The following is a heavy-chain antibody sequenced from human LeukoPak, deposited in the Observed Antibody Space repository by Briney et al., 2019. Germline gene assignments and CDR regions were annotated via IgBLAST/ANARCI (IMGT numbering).Heavy chain of an antibody. J-gene: IGHJ4*02. Sequence: PLGALSLTCVQPLGSICRDNWSSISDRPGKGLEWIGYIYVSGSTNYNSSLKSRVTISVDTSKNQFSLKLSSVTAADTAVYYWAGQWELPEDYWGQGTLVTVSS. V-gene: IGHV4-59*01. CDR1: LGSICRDN. CDR3: AGQWELPEDY. CDR2: IYVSGST. D-gene: IGHD1-26*01.